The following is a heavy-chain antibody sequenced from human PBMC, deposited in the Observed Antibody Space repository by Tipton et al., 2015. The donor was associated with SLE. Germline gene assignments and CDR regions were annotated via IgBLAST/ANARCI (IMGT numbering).Heavy chain of an antibody. J-gene: IGHJ3*02. V-gene: IGHV4-39*07. Sequence: TLSLTCTVSGDSISAGTNFWGWVRQPPGKGLEWIGTIYYSGSTYYSPTLRSRLTVSVDTSRNQFSLKLSSVTAADTGVYYCARRRYGDFLLPDAFDIWGQGTMVTVSS. CDR3: ARRRYGDFLLPDAFDI. D-gene: IGHD4-17*01. CDR1: GDSISAGTNF. CDR2: IYYSGST.